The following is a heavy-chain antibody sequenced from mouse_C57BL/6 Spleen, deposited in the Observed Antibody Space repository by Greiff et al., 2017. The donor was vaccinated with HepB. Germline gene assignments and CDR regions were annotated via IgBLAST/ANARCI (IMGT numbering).Heavy chain of an antibody. Sequence: EVKLEESGPVLVKPGASVKMSCKASGYTFTDYYMNWVKQSHGKSLEWIGVINPYNGGTSYNQKFKGKATLTVDKSSSTAYMELNSLTSEDSAVYYCAREWDDYDAWFAYWGQGTLVTVSA. CDR2: INPYNGGT. V-gene: IGHV1-19*01. CDR3: AREWDDYDAWFAY. J-gene: IGHJ3*01. CDR1: GYTFTDYY. D-gene: IGHD2-4*01.